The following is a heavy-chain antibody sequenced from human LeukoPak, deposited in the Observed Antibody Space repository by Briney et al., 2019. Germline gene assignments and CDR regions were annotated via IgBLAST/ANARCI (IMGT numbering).Heavy chain of an antibody. CDR1: GFTFSSHS. Sequence: GGSLRLSCAASGFTFSSHSMNWVRQAPGKGLEWVSSVSSSSSYIYYADSVKGRFTISRDNAKNSLYLQMNSLRAEDTAVYYCARVGYYDILTANDYWGQGTLVTVSS. CDR2: VSSSSSYI. CDR3: ARVGYYDILTANDY. J-gene: IGHJ4*02. D-gene: IGHD3-9*01. V-gene: IGHV3-21*01.